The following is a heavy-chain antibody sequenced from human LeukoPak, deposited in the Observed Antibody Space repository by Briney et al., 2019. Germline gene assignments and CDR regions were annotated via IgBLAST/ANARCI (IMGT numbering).Heavy chain of an antibody. Sequence: GGSLRLSCAASGFTFSDYYMSWIRQAPGKGLEWVSYISSSGSTIYYADSVKGRFTISRDNAKNSLYLQMNSLRAEDTAVYYCARDDYILTGYYTIDYWGQGTLVTASS. CDR3: ARDDYILTGYYTIDY. CDR2: ISSSGSTI. CDR1: GFTFSDYY. D-gene: IGHD3-9*01. V-gene: IGHV3-11*01. J-gene: IGHJ4*02.